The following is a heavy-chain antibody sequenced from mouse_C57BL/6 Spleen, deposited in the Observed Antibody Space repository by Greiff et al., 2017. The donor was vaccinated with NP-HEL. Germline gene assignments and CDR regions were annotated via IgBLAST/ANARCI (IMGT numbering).Heavy chain of an antibody. D-gene: IGHD2-2*01. CDR2: IRNKANGYTT. CDR1: GFTFTDYY. V-gene: IGHV7-3*01. J-gene: IGHJ4*01. CDR3: ARAYGYFYYAMDY. Sequence: DVQLVESGGGLVQPGGSLSLSCAASGFTFTDYYMSWVRQPPGKALEWLGFIRNKANGYTTEYSASVKGRFTISRDNSQSILYLQMSALRAEDSATYYCARAYGYFYYAMDYWGQGTSVTVSS.